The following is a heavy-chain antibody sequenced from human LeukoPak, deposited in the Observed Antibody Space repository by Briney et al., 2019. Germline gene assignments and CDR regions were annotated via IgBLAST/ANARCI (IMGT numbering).Heavy chain of an antibody. CDR1: DGSFSGYY. J-gene: IGHJ4*02. D-gene: IGHD3-3*01. Sequence: SETLSLTCAVYDGSFSGYYWSWIRQPPGKGLEWIGEINHSGSTNYNPSLKSRVTISVDTSKNQFSLKLSSVTAADTAVYYCARVGESYDFWSGYYRKGGYFDYWGQGTLVTVSS. V-gene: IGHV4-34*01. CDR3: ARVGESYDFWSGYYRKGGYFDY. CDR2: INHSGST.